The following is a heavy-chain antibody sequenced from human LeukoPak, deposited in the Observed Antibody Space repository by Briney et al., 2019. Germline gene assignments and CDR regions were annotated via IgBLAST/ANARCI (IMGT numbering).Heavy chain of an antibody. CDR3: ATPTIFGVVGDAFDI. Sequence: SETLSLTCTVSGGSISSSSYYWGWIRQPPGKGLEWIGSTYYSGSTYYNPSLKSRVTISVDTSKNQFSLKLSSVTAADTAVYYCATPTIFGVVGDAFDIWGQGTMVTVSS. V-gene: IGHV4-39*01. CDR2: TYYSGST. J-gene: IGHJ3*02. D-gene: IGHD3-3*01. CDR1: GGSISSSSYY.